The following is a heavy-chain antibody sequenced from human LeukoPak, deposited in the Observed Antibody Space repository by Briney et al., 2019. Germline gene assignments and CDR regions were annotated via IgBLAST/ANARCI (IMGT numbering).Heavy chain of an antibody. CDR2: IYYSGST. Sequence: PSETLSLTPAQPGGSISGYYWSWIRQPPGKGLEWIGFIYYSGSTKYNPSLKSRVTISVDTSKNQFSLKLTSVTAADTAVYYCARYGSGTYSDDHFQHWGQGTLVTVSS. CDR3: ARYGSGTYSDDHFQH. CDR1: GGSISGYY. D-gene: IGHD3-10*01. J-gene: IGHJ1*01. V-gene: IGHV4-59*08.